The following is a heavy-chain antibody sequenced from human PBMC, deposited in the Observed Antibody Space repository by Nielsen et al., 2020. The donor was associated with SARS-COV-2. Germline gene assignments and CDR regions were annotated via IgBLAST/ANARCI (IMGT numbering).Heavy chain of an antibody. V-gene: IGHV3-7*03. CDR2: IKQDGSEK. Sequence: GGSLRLSCAASGFTFSSYWMSWVRQAPGKGLEWVANIKQDGSEKYYVDPVKGRFTISRDNAKNSLYLQMNSLRAEDTAVYYCARAGTSWIVDYWGQGTLVTVSS. J-gene: IGHJ4*02. CDR1: GFTFSSYW. CDR3: ARAGTSWIVDY. D-gene: IGHD2-2*01.